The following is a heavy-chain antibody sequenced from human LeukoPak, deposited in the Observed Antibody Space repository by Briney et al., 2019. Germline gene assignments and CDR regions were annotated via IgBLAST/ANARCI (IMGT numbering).Heavy chain of an antibody. CDR3: ARLNIAARTFDY. CDR2: IYYSGST. Sequence: SETLSLTCTVSGGSISSYYWSWIRQPPGKGLEWIGYIYYSGSTNYNPSLKSRVTISVDTSKNQFSLKLSSVTAADTAVYYCARLNIAARTFDYWGQGTLVTVSS. D-gene: IGHD6-6*01. CDR1: GGSISSYY. J-gene: IGHJ4*02. V-gene: IGHV4-59*12.